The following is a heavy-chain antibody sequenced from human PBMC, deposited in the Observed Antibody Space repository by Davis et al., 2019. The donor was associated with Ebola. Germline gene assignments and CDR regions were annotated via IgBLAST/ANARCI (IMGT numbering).Heavy chain of an antibody. D-gene: IGHD3-10*01. CDR2: IYSDGSSI. Sequence: PGGSLRLSCAASGFTFSSYWMHWVRQAPGKGLVWVSRIYSDGSSISYADSVKGRFTISRDNAKNTLYLQMNSLRAEDTAVYFCARGWGSGSYYYYGMDVWGQGTTVTVSS. CDR3: ARGWGSGSYYYYGMDV. V-gene: IGHV3-74*01. J-gene: IGHJ6*02. CDR1: GFTFSSYW.